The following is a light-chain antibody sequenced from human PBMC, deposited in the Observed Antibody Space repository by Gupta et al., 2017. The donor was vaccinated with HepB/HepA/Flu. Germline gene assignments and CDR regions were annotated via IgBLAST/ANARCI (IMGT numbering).Light chain of an antibody. J-gene: IGLJ2*01. CDR3: QAWDSSTGVV. Sequence: SYELTQPPSVSVSPGQTASITCSGDKLGDKYVCWYQQRPGKSPVLVIYQDAKRPSGIPERFSGSNSGNTATLTISGTQAMDEAVYYCQAWDSSTGVVFGGGTKLTVL. CDR1: KLGDKY. V-gene: IGLV3-1*01. CDR2: QDA.